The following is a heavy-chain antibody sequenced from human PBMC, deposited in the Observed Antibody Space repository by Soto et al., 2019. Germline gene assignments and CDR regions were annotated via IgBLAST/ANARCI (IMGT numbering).Heavy chain of an antibody. CDR3: ATSYDILTGYYNRDAFDI. CDR1: GYSFTSYW. Sequence: PGESLKISCKGSGYSFTSYWIGWVRQMPGKGLEWMGIIYPGDSDTRYSPSFQGQVTISADKSISTAYLQWSSLKASDTAMYYCATSYDILTGYYNRDAFDIWGQGTMVTVS. V-gene: IGHV5-51*01. D-gene: IGHD3-9*01. J-gene: IGHJ3*02. CDR2: IYPGDSDT.